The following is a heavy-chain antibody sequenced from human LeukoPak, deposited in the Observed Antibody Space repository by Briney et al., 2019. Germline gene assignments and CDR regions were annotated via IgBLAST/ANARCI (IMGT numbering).Heavy chain of an antibody. CDR2: ISGSGGTT. J-gene: IGHJ4*02. V-gene: IGHV3-23*01. CDR1: GFTFSSFA. CDR3: AKRDF. Sequence: GGSLRLSCAASGFTFSSFAMNWARQAPGKGLEWVSSISGSGGTTYYAGSVKGRFTISRDNSKNTLFLQMNSLRADDTAIYYCAKRDFWGQGTLVTVSS.